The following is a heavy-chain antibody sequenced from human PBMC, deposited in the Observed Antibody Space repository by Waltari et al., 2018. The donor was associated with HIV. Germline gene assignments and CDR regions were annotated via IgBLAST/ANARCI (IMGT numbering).Heavy chain of an antibody. Sequence: QVQLQQWGTRLLKPSETLSLTCAVYVESFLGFHLTLFRQPPRPGLEWIGDINHSGVTNYNPSLKSRVAISADASKNQFSLSLSSVTAADTAVYYCARRDDGLRFNYNGNWFDPWGQGTLVTVS. D-gene: IGHD1-1*01. CDR3: ARRDDGLRFNYNGNWFDP. J-gene: IGHJ5*02. CDR1: VESFLGFH. CDR2: INHSGVT. V-gene: IGHV4-34*01.